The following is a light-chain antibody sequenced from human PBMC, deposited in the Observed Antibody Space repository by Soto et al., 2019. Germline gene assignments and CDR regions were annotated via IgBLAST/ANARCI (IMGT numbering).Light chain of an antibody. V-gene: IGKV3-11*01. J-gene: IGKJ4*01. CDR1: QSVGRY. CDR3: QQRSAWPLT. CDR2: DAS. Sequence: EIVLTQSPATLYLSPGERATLSCRASQSVGRYLGWYQQKSGQTPRLLIRDASDRVTGIPARLSGSGSGTDFTLTISSLEPEDFAIYYCQQRSAWPLTFGGGTKVEIK.